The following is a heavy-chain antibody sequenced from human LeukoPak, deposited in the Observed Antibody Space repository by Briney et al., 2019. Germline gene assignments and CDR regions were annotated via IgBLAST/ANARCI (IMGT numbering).Heavy chain of an antibody. V-gene: IGHV3-48*03. D-gene: IGHD3-16*01. Sequence: YISISGSTTYYPDSVKGPFPISRDNAKDSLYLQMNSLRAEDTAVYYCVRVGNSLNYFDCRGQGTLVTVSS. J-gene: IGHJ4*02. CDR3: VRVGNSLNYFDC. CDR2: ISISGSTT.